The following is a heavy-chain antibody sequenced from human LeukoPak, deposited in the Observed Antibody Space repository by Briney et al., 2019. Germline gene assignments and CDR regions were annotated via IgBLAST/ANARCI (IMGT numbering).Heavy chain of an antibody. V-gene: IGHV3-48*01. J-gene: IGHJ4*02. CDR2: ISSSSSSK. CDR3: ARDPDTGSDGFDY. CDR1: GFTFSTYS. D-gene: IGHD1-26*01. Sequence: PGGSLRLSCAASGFTFSTYSMNWVRQAPGKGLEGVSFISSSSSSKYYADSVKGRFTISRDNAKDSLYLQMNGLRAEDTAVYYCARDPDTGSDGFDYWGQGTLVTVSS.